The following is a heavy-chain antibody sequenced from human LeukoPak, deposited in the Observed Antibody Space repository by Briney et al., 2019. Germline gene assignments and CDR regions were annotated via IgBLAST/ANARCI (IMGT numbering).Heavy chain of an antibody. CDR3: GRSLSSAWYYFAY. J-gene: IGHJ4*02. D-gene: IGHD6-19*01. Sequence: PSETLSLTCTVSGGSISSYYWSWIRQPPGKGLEWIGYIYYSGSTNYNPSLNSRVTISVDTSKNQFSLRLSSVTAADTAVYYCGRSLSSAWYYFAYWGQGTLVTVSS. CDR1: GGSISSYY. V-gene: IGHV4-59*01. CDR2: IYYSGST.